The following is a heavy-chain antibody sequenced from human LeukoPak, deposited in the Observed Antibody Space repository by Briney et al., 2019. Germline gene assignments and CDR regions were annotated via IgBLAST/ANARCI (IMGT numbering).Heavy chain of an antibody. J-gene: IGHJ6*01. CDR1: GFTVSNNY. D-gene: IGHD3-16*01. CDR2: LYSGGTT. CDR3: VRDSASRGEIHYYYGMDV. Sequence: GGSLRLSCAASGFTVSNNYMNWVRQAPGKGLEWVSILYSGGTTYYADSVKGRFTISRDNSKNTLYLQMNSLRAEDTAVYFCVRDSASRGEIHYYYGMDVWGQGTTVIVSS. V-gene: IGHV3-53*01.